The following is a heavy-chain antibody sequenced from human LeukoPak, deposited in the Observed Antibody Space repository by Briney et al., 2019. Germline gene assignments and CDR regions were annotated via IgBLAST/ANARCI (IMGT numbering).Heavy chain of an antibody. Sequence: SETLSLTCTVSGGSISSSSYYWGWIRQPPGKGLEWIGSIYYSGSTYYNPSLKSRVTISVDTSKNQFSLKLSSVTAADTAVYYCARDRGNSGYDIHDYWGLGTLVTVSS. V-gene: IGHV4-39*02. J-gene: IGHJ4*02. CDR1: GGSISSSSYY. CDR2: IYYSGST. CDR3: ARDRGNSGYDIHDY. D-gene: IGHD5-12*01.